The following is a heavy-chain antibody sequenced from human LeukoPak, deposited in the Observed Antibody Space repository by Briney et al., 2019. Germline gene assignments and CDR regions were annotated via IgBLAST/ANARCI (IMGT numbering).Heavy chain of an antibody. Sequence: GGSLRLSCAASGFTFGNSWVHWVRHAPGKGLVWVSLINADGSTATYADSVKGRFTISRDNARNTLSLQMNSLTIEDAAVYYCVVVVEPPDSDGFDVWGQGTMITVSS. CDR2: INADGSTA. D-gene: IGHD1-14*01. CDR3: VVVVEPPDSDGFDV. V-gene: IGHV3-74*01. CDR1: GFTFGNSW. J-gene: IGHJ3*01.